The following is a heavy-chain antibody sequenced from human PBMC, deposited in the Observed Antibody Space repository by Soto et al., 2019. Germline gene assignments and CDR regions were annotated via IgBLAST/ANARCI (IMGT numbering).Heavy chain of an antibody. Sequence: SQTLSLTCAISGDSVSSNSAAWNWVRQSPSRGLGWLGRTYYRSKWNNDYAVSVKRRITINPDTSKNQFSLQLNSVTPEDTAVYYCAREGGDSSSWYFAYWGQGTLVTVSS. CDR2: TYYRSKWNN. CDR1: GDSVSSNSAA. J-gene: IGHJ4*02. D-gene: IGHD6-13*01. V-gene: IGHV6-1*01. CDR3: AREGGDSSSWYFAY.